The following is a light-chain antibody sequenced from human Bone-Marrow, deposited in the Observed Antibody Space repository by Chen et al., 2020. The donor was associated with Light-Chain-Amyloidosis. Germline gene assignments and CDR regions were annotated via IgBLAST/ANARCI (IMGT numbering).Light chain of an antibody. V-gene: IGLV3-21*02. CDR2: DDS. CDR3: QVWDRSSDRPV. Sequence: SYVLTQPSSVSVAPGQTATVACGGNNIGSTSVHWDQQTPGQAPRLGVYDDSDRPSGIPERLSGSNSGNTATLTISRVEGGDEADYYCQVWDRSSDRPVFGGGTKLTVL. CDR1: NIGSTS. J-gene: IGLJ3*02.